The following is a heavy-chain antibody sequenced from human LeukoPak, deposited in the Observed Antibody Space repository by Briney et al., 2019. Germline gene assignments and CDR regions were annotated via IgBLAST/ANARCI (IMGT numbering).Heavy chain of an antibody. CDR3: ARVPAGAARKGSPWFDP. J-gene: IGHJ5*02. CDR2: IYYSGST. CDR1: GGSISSGGYY. Sequence: PSETPSLTCTVSGGSISSGGYYWSWIRQHPGKGLEWIGYIYYSGSTYYNPSLKSRVTISVDTSKNQFSLKLSSVTAADTAVYYCARVPAGAARKGSPWFDPWGQGTLVTVSS. D-gene: IGHD6-6*01. V-gene: IGHV4-31*03.